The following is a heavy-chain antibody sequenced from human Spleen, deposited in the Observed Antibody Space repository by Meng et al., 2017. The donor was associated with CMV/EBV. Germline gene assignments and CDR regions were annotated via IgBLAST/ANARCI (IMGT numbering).Heavy chain of an antibody. J-gene: IGHJ3*02. V-gene: IGHV1-18*01. CDR3: ARASRLYSSGWYDDAFDI. CDR2: ISAYNGNT. D-gene: IGHD6-19*01. CDR1: GYTFTSYG. Sequence: ASVKVSCKASGYTFTSYGISWVRQAPGQGLEWMGWISAYNGNTNYAQKLQGRVTMTTDTSTSTAYMALRSLRSDDTDVYDCARASRLYSSGWYDDAFDIWGQGTMVTVSS.